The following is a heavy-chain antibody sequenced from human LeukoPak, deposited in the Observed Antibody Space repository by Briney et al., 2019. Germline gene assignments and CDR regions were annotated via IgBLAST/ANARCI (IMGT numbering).Heavy chain of an antibody. Sequence: GGSLRLSCAVSGVIFSNYAMAWVRQAPGKGLEWVSTISGSGAGTYYADSVKGRYTIPRDNSKNTVFLQMNSLRAEDTAVYYCAKFAGDSSGLYSYFDYWGQGTLVTVSS. CDR1: GVIFSNYA. CDR2: ISGSGAGT. V-gene: IGHV3-23*01. CDR3: AKFAGDSSGLYSYFDY. J-gene: IGHJ4*02. D-gene: IGHD6-19*01.